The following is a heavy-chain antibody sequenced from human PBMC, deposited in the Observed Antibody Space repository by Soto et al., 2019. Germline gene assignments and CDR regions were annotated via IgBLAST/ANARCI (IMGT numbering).Heavy chain of an antibody. Sequence: ASVKVSCKASGYTFTSYAMHWVRQAPGQRLEWMGWINAGNGNTKYSQKFQGRVTITRDTSASTAYMELSSVTAADTAVYYCARQTMVRGVSYNYYYYYMDVWGKGTTVTVSS. V-gene: IGHV1-3*01. J-gene: IGHJ6*03. CDR1: GYTFTSYA. CDR3: ARQTMVRGVSYNYYYYYMDV. CDR2: INAGNGNT. D-gene: IGHD3-10*01.